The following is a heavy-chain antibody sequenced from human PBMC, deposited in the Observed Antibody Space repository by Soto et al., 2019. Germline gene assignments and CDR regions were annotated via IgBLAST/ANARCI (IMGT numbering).Heavy chain of an antibody. CDR2: FDPEDGET. CDR3: ATDLGYGRVSAFDI. J-gene: IGHJ3*02. Sequence: ASVKVSCKVSGYTLTELSMHWVRQAPGKGLEWMGGFDPEDGETIYAQKFQGRVTMTEDTSTDTAHMELSSLRSEDTAVYYCATDLGYGRVSAFDIWGQGTMVTVSS. V-gene: IGHV1-24*01. CDR1: GYTLTELS. D-gene: IGHD5-18*01.